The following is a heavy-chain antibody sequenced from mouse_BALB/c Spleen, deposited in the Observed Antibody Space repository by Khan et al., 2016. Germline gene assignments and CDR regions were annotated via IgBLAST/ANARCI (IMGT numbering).Heavy chain of an antibody. CDR1: GFTFSSYA. Sequence: EVELVESGGGLVKPGGSLKFSCAASGFTFSSYAMSWVRQTPEKRLEWVASISSGGSSFYPDISKDRFTISRDNARNILYLQMSSLRSEDTAMYYCATKVYYFDYWGQGTTLTVSS. J-gene: IGHJ2*01. CDR3: ATKVYYFDY. V-gene: IGHV5-6-5*01. CDR2: ISSGGSS.